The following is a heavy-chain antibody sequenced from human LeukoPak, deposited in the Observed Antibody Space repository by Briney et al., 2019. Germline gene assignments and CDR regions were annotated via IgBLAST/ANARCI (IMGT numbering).Heavy chain of an antibody. CDR1: GYTFTNYG. J-gene: IGHJ4*02. D-gene: IGHD6-19*01. Sequence: ASVKVSCKASGYTFTNYGIIWVRQAPGQGLQWMGWISGYNGNTNYAQKFQGRITMTTDTSTSTGYMELRSLRFDDTDVYYCARDLKMGYSSGRYSWGTGSSNDYWGQGTLVTVSS. CDR2: ISGYNGNT. CDR3: ARDLKMGYSSGRYSWGTGSSNDY. V-gene: IGHV1-18*01.